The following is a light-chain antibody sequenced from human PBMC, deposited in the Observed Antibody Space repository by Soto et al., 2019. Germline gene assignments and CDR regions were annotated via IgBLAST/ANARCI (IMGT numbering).Light chain of an antibody. CDR1: QSVSSSY. Sequence: EIVLTQSPGTLSLSPGERATLSCRASQSVSSSYLAWYQQKPGQAPRLLIYGASSMATGIPDRFSGSGFGTDFTLTISRLEPEDFAVYYCRLRGTFGQGTKVEIK. J-gene: IGKJ1*01. CDR3: RLRGT. V-gene: IGKV3-20*01. CDR2: GAS.